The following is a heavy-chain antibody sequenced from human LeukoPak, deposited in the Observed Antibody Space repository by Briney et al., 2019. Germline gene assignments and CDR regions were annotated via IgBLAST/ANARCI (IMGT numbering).Heavy chain of an antibody. V-gene: IGHV1-18*01. CDR2: ISAYNGNT. CDR1: GYTFTNYG. J-gene: IGHJ4*02. D-gene: IGHD3-10*01. CDR3: ARGRSHGDGSGSYYDYFDY. Sequence: GASVKVSCKASGYTFTNYGISWVRQAPGQGLGWMGWISAYNGNTNYAQKLQGRVTVTTDIYTSTAYMELRSLRSDDTAVYYCARGRSHGDGSGSYYDYFDYWGQGTLVTVSS.